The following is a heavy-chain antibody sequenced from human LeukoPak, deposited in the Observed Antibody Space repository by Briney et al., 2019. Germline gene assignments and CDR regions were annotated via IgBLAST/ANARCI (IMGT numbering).Heavy chain of an antibody. Sequence: PSETLSLTCAVYGGSFSGYYWSWIRQPPGKGLEWIGEINHSGSTNYNPSLKSRVTISVDKSKNQFSLKLSSVTAADTAVYYCARCSTGDAFDIWGQGTMVTVSS. J-gene: IGHJ3*02. CDR3: ARCSTGDAFDI. V-gene: IGHV4-34*01. CDR1: GGSFSGYY. D-gene: IGHD2-2*01. CDR2: INHSGST.